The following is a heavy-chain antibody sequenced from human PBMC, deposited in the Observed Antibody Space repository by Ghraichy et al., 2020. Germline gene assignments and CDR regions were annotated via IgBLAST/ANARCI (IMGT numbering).Heavy chain of an antibody. D-gene: IGHD6-19*01. CDR1: GFTFSSYS. CDR3: ARAHRSSEPYSSGCTY. J-gene: IGHJ4*02. Sequence: GGSLRLSCAASGFTFSSYSMNWVRQAPGKGLEWVSSISSSSSYIYYADSVKGRFTISRDNAKNSLYLQMNSLRAEDTAVYYCARAHRSSEPYSSGCTYWGQGTLVTVSS. V-gene: IGHV3-21*01. CDR2: ISSSSSYI.